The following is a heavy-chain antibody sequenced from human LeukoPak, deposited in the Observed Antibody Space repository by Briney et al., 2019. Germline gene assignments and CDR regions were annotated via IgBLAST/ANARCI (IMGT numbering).Heavy chain of an antibody. D-gene: IGHD2-15*01. CDR2: IYDSGST. Sequence: PSETLSLTCTVSGGSISSYYWSWIRQPPGKGLEWIGYIYDSGSTNYNPSLKSRVTISVDTSKNQFSLKLSSVTAADTAVYYCAAQDVNWFDPWGQGTLVTVSS. J-gene: IGHJ5*02. V-gene: IGHV4-59*12. CDR1: GGSISSYY. CDR3: AAQDVNWFDP.